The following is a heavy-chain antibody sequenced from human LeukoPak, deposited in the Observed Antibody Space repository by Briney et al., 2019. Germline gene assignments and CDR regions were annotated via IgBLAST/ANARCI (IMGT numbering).Heavy chain of an antibody. J-gene: IGHJ4*02. CDR2: MKEDGGEI. CDR3: VRDRGYSTFDY. D-gene: IGHD4-23*01. V-gene: IGHV3-7*01. Sequence: GGSLRLSCAASGFTFDDYAMHWVRQAPGKGLGWVANMKEDGGEINYVDSVKGRFTISRDNAKNSLDLQMNSLRVDDTAVYYCVRDRGYSTFDYWGQGTLVIVSS. CDR1: GFTFDDYA.